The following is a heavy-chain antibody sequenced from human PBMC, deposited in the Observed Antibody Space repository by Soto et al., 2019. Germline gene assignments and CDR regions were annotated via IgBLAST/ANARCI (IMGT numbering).Heavy chain of an antibody. V-gene: IGHV1-18*01. CDR2: ISAYNGNT. J-gene: IGHJ4*02. CDR3: ARDDGCSGGSCRGY. CDR1: GYTFTSYS. Sequence: ASVKVSCKASGYTFTSYSISWVRQAPGQGLEWMGWISAYNGNTNYAQKLQGRVTMTTDTSTSTAYMELRSLRSDDTAVYYRARDDGCSGGSCRGYWGQGTLVTVSS. D-gene: IGHD2-15*01.